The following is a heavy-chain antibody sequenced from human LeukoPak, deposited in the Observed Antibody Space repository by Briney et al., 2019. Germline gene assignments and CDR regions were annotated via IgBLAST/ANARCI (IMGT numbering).Heavy chain of an antibody. CDR1: GFTFSSYS. D-gene: IGHD3-22*01. CDR3: ARARGGKIVVVTKVAFDI. CDR2: ISSSSSTI. V-gene: IGHV3-48*01. Sequence: PGGSLRLSCAASGFTFSSYSMNWVRQAPGKGLEWVSYISSSSSTIYYADSVKGRFTISRDNAKNSLYLQMNSLRAEDTAVYYCARARGGKIVVVTKVAFDIWGQGTMVTVSS. J-gene: IGHJ3*02.